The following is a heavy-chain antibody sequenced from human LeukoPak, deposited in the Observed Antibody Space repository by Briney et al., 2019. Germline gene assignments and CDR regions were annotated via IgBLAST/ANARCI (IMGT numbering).Heavy chain of an antibody. D-gene: IGHD6-13*01. CDR2: IYYSGST. CDR3: ARSAAASSDY. CDR1: GGSISSYY. V-gene: IGHV4-59*08. Sequence: SETLSLTRTVSGGSISSYYWSWIQQPPGKGLEWIGYIYYSGSTNYNPSLKSRVTISVDTSKNQFSLKLSSVTAADTAVYYCARSAAASSDYWGQGTLVTVSS. J-gene: IGHJ4*02.